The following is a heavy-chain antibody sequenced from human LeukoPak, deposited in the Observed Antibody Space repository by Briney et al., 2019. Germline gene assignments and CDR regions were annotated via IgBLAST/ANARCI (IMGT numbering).Heavy chain of an antibody. CDR2: IYTSGST. CDR3: ARESSGIAVAAARGGARFDY. CDR1: GGSISSYY. Sequence: PSETLSLTCTVSGGSISSYYWSWIRQPAGKGLEWIGRIYTSGSTNYNPSLKSRVTISVDKSKNQFSLKLISVTAADTAVYSCARESSGIAVAAARGGARFDYWGQGTLVTVSS. D-gene: IGHD6-19*01. J-gene: IGHJ4*02. V-gene: IGHV4-4*07.